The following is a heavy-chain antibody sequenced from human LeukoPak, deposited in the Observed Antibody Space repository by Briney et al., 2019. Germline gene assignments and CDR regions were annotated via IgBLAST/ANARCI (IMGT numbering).Heavy chain of an antibody. CDR2: IKQDGSEK. V-gene: IGHV3-7*01. J-gene: IGHJ4*02. D-gene: IGHD6-13*01. Sequence: GGSLRLSCAASGFTFSSYWMSWVRQAPGKGLEWVANIKQDGSEKYYVDPVKGRFTISRDNAKNSLYLQMNSLRAEDTAVYYCAKDLRGGIAAAGRSDYWGQGTLVTVSS. CDR1: GFTFSSYW. CDR3: AKDLRGGIAAAGRSDY.